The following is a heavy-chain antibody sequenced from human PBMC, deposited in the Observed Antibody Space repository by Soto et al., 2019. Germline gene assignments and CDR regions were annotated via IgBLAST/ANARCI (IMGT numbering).Heavy chain of an antibody. CDR2: TYYRSKWYN. CDR1: WSRVSSNSAV. V-gene: IGHV6-1*01. CDR3: ARGLRGFDP. J-gene: IGHJ5*02. Sequence: PSQTLSLTCAISWSRVSSNSAVWNWIRQSPSRSLEGLGRTYYRSKWYNDYAVSVKSRITINPVTSKNQFFLQLNSMTSEDTAVYYCARGLRGFDPWGQGTLVTVSS.